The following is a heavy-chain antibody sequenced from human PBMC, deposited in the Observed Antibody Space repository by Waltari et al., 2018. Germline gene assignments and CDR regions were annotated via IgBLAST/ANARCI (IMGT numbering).Heavy chain of an antibody. J-gene: IGHJ6*02. Sequence: QVQLQESGPGLVKPSETLSLTCTVSGDSLSSGTYYWGWIRQPPGKGLEWIAYIYYSGSTKYNPSLKNRVTISEDTSTNQFSLRVTSVTAADTAVYYCARGLTSYGVVIKGPLDVCGPGTTVT. V-gene: IGHV4-61*01. D-gene: IGHD3-3*01. CDR2: IYYSGST. CDR1: GDSLSSGTYY. CDR3: ARGLTSYGVVIKGPLDV.